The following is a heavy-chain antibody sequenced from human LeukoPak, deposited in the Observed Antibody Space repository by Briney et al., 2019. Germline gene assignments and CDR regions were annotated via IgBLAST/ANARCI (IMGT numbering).Heavy chain of an antibody. CDR2: ISAYNGNT. V-gene: IGHV1-18*01. CDR3: AREARRGYSYGSFDY. Sequence: ASVKVSCKASGYTFTSYGISWVRRAPGQGLEWMGWISAYNGNTNYAQKLQGRVTMTTDTSTSTAYMELRSLRSDDTAVYYCAREARRGYSYGSFDYWGQGTLVTVSS. D-gene: IGHD5-18*01. J-gene: IGHJ4*02. CDR1: GYTFTSYG.